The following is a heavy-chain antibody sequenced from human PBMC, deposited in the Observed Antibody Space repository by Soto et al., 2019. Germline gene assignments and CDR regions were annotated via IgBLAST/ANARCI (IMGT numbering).Heavy chain of an antibody. CDR2: ISGSGGST. V-gene: IGHV3-23*01. D-gene: IGHD3-10*01. Sequence: EVQLLESGGGLVQPGGSLRLSCAASGFTFSSYAMSWVRQAPGKGLEWVSAISGSGGSTYYADSVKGRFTISRDNSKNTLYLQMNSLRAEDTAVYYCAKHTPRGTPSSGAFDIWGQGTMVTVSS. J-gene: IGHJ3*02. CDR1: GFTFSSYA. CDR3: AKHTPRGTPSSGAFDI.